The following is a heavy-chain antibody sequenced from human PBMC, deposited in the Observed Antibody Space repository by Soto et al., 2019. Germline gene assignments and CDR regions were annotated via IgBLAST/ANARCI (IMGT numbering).Heavy chain of an antibody. D-gene: IGHD3-3*01. CDR1: AGYIRSSYYY. V-gene: IGHV4-39*01. Sequence: PSETLSLTCTVSAGYIRSSYYYWGWIRQPPGKVLEWIGSISYSGTTYYNPSLKSRVTISVDTSKNQFSLRLSSVTAADTAVFYCASEWQYAFHICGQVTTVT. J-gene: IGHJ3*02. CDR3: ASEWQYAFHI. CDR2: ISYSGTT.